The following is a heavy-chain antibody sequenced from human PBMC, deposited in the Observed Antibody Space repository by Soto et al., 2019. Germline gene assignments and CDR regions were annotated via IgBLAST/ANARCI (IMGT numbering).Heavy chain of an antibody. J-gene: IGHJ6*02. V-gene: IGHV4-4*07. CDR1: GGSISRYC. D-gene: IGHD2-8*01. CDR2: IYPSGST. Sequence: SSETLSLTCTVSGGSISRYCWRWIRQPSGKGLEWIGRIYPSGSTNYSPSLKSRVTMSVDTSKNQLSLKLSSVTAADMAVYYCARGEIGNGYGMDVWGQGTTVTVSS. CDR3: ARGEIGNGYGMDV.